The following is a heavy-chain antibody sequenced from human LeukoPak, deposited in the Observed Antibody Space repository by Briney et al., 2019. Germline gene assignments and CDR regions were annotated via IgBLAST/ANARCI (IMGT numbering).Heavy chain of an antibody. V-gene: IGHV4-59*11. CDR2: IYYSGST. Sequence: SETLSLTCTVSGGSISSHYWSWIRQPPGKGLEWIGYIYYSGSTNYNPSLKSRVTMSVDTSKNQFSLKLSSVTAADTAVYYCARGFVYYDSSGSFDYWGQGTLVTVSS. D-gene: IGHD3-22*01. J-gene: IGHJ4*02. CDR3: ARGFVYYDSSGSFDY. CDR1: GGSISSHY.